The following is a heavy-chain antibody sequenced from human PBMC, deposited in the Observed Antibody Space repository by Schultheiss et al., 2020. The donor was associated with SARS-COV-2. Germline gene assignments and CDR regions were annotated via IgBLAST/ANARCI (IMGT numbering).Heavy chain of an antibody. J-gene: IGHJ5*02. CDR2: INHSGST. D-gene: IGHD3-16*01. Sequence: SETLFLTCAVYGGSFSGYNWSWIRQPPGKGLEWIGEINHSGSTNYNPSLKSRVTISVDTSKNQFSLKLSSVTAADTAVYYCARMGGHPVYNWFDPWGQGTLVTVSS. CDR3: ARMGGHPVYNWFDP. CDR1: GGSFSGYN. V-gene: IGHV4-34*01.